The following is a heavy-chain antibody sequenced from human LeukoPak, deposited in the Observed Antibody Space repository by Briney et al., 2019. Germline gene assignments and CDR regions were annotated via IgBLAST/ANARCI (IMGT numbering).Heavy chain of an antibody. Sequence: ASEKVSRKASGYAFTSYGISWVRQAPGQGLEWMGWISAYNGNTNNAQKLQGRVTMTTDTSTSTAYLELRSLRSDDTAVYYCAREDCSGGSCYSLSLTPVFHVFDIWGQGTMVTVSS. CDR2: ISAYNGNT. V-gene: IGHV1-18*01. CDR3: AREDCSGGSCYSLSLTPVFHVFDI. D-gene: IGHD2-15*01. J-gene: IGHJ3*02. CDR1: GYAFTSYG.